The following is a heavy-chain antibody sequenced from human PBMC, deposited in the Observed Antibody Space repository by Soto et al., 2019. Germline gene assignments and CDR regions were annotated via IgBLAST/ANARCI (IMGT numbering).Heavy chain of an antibody. Sequence: GASVKVSCKVSGYTLTDLSMHWVRQAPGKGLEWMGGFDPEDGETIYAQKFQGRVTMTEDTSTDTAYMELSSLRSEDTAVYYCATGYCTNGVCFNDAFDIWGQGTMVTVSS. V-gene: IGHV1-24*01. D-gene: IGHD2-8*01. CDR2: FDPEDGET. CDR3: ATGYCTNGVCFNDAFDI. J-gene: IGHJ3*02. CDR1: GYTLTDLS.